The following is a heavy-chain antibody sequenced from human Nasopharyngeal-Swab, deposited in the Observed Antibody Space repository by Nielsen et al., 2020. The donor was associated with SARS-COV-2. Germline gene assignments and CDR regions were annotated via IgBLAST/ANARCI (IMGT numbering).Heavy chain of an antibody. V-gene: IGHV3-30*04. CDR2: ISYDGSNK. CDR3: ARGDSYGASWYFDL. D-gene: IGHD5-18*01. J-gene: IGHJ2*01. Sequence: GESLKISCAASGFTFSSYAMHWVRQAPGKGLEWVVVISYDGSNKYYADSVKGRFTISRDNSKNTLYLQMNSLRAEDTAVYYCARGDSYGASWYFDLWGRGTLVTVSS. CDR1: GFTFSSYA.